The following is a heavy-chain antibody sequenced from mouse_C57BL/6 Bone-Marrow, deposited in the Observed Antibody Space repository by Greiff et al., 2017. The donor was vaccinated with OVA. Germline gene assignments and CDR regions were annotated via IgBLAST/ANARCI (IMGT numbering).Heavy chain of an antibody. CDR2: IDPSDSYT. CDR3: ARDTWWDRGFAY. V-gene: IGHV1-50*01. J-gene: IGHJ3*01. CDR1: GYTFTSYW. D-gene: IGHD1-1*02. Sequence: QVQLKQPGAELVKPGASVKLSCKASGYTFTSYWMQWVKQRPGQGLEWIGEIDPSDSYTNYNQKFKGKATLTVDTSSSTAYMQLSSLTSEDSAVYYCARDTWWDRGFAYWGQGTLVTVSA.